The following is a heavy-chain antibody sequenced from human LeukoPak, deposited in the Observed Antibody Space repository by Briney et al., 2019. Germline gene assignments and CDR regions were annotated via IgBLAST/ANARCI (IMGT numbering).Heavy chain of an antibody. D-gene: IGHD4-17*01. CDR2: ISSSGSTI. Sequence: GGSLRLSCAASGFTFSDYYMSWIRQAPGKGLEWVSYISSSGSTIYYADSVKGRFTISRDNAKNSLYLQMNSLRAEDTAIYYCARGLRAVTHYFDYWGQGTLVTVSS. V-gene: IGHV3-11*01. CDR1: GFTFSDYY. J-gene: IGHJ4*02. CDR3: ARGLRAVTHYFDY.